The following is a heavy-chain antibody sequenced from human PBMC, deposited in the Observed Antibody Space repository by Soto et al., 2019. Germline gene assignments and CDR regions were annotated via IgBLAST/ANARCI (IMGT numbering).Heavy chain of an antibody. CDR2: INHSGST. D-gene: IGHD6-13*01. Sequence: PSETLSLTCAVYGGSFSGYYWSWIRQPPGKGLEWIGEINHSGSTNYNPSLKSRVTISVDTSKNQFSLKLSSVTAADTAVYYCARGRYSSSWYYYYYYGMDVWGQGTPVTVSS. CDR3: ARGRYSSSWYYYYYYGMDV. J-gene: IGHJ6*02. V-gene: IGHV4-34*01. CDR1: GGSFSGYY.